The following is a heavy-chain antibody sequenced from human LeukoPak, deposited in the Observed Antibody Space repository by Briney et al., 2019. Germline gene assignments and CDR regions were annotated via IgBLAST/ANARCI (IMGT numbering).Heavy chain of an antibody. D-gene: IGHD3-22*01. V-gene: IGHV1-18*01. CDR3: ARGGLVGYYDSSGSRGAFDI. CDR1: GYTFTSYG. Sequence: GASVKVSCKASGYTFTSYGISWVRQAPGQGLEWMGWISAYNGNTNYAQKLQGRVTMTTDTSTSTAYMELRSLRSDDTAVYYCARGGLVGYYDSSGSRGAFDIWGQGTMVTVSS. J-gene: IGHJ3*02. CDR2: ISAYNGNT.